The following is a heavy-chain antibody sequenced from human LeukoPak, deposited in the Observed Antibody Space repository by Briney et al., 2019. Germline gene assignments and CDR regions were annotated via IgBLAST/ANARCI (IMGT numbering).Heavy chain of an antibody. CDR1: GGSISSTNW. J-gene: IGHJ4*02. CDR2: VHLSGRT. V-gene: IGHV4-4*02. Sequence: SETLSLTCGVSGGSISSTNWWTWVRQPPGEGLEWIGEVHLSGRTNYNPSLESRVTISVDTSKNQFSLKLSSVTAADTAVYYCARRRHDYGDYYFDYWGQGTLVTVSS. CDR3: ARRRHDYGDYYFDY. D-gene: IGHD4-17*01.